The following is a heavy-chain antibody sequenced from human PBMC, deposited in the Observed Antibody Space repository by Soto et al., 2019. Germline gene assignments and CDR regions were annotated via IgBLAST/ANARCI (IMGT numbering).Heavy chain of an antibody. CDR3: ARDQGYGEISPYLDV. V-gene: IGHV4-38-2*02. CDR1: GHSISSGHY. Sequence: LSLTCSVSGHSISSGHYWGWIRQPPGKGPEWIGSMHQSGTTHYNPSLKSRVTISMDTSKDQFSLKLRSVTAADTALYYCARDQGYGEISPYLDVWGQGTLVTVSS. D-gene: IGHD5-18*01. J-gene: IGHJ4*02. CDR2: MHQSGTT.